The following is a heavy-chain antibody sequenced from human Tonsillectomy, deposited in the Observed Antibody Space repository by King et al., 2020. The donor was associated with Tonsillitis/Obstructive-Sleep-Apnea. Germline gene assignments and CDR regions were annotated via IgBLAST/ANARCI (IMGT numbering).Heavy chain of an antibody. Sequence: VQLVESGGGVVQPGRSLRLSCAASGFTFRNYTMHWVRQAPGKGLNWVSVISNDGSDKYYVDSVKGRFTISRDNSKNTLYLRMNSLRAEDTAVYFCARDGDSCYDKISPTFFDYWGQGTLVSVSS. CDR1: GFTFRNYT. CDR2: ISNDGSDK. J-gene: IGHJ4*02. V-gene: IGHV3-30*04. CDR3: ARDGDSCYDKISPTFFDY. D-gene: IGHD5-12*01.